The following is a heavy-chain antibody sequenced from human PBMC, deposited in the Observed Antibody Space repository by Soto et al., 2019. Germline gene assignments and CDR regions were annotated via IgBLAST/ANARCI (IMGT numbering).Heavy chain of an antibody. CDR2: INPSGGST. J-gene: IGHJ4*02. CDR3: ARVGTSSSWYIYFDY. CDR1: GYTFTSYY. D-gene: IGHD6-13*01. V-gene: IGHV1-46*01. Sequence: QVQLVQSGAEVKKPGASVKVSCKASGYTFTSYYMHWVRQAPGQGLEWMGIINPSGGSTSYAQKSQGRVTMTRDTSTSTVYMELSSLRSVDTAVYYCARVGTSSSWYIYFDYWGQGTLVTVSS.